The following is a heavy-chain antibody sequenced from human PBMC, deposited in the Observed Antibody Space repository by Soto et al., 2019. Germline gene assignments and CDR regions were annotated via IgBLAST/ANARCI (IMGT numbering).Heavy chain of an antibody. CDR2: ISYDGSNK. Sequence: PGGSLRLSCAASGFTFSSYAMHWVRQAPGKGLEWVAVISYDGSNKYYADSVKGRFTISRDNSKNTLYLQMNSLRAEDTAVYYCARDSPLGATIYYYYGMDVWGQGTTVTVSS. V-gene: IGHV3-30-3*01. D-gene: IGHD1-26*01. CDR3: ARDSPLGATIYYYYGMDV. J-gene: IGHJ6*02. CDR1: GFTFSSYA.